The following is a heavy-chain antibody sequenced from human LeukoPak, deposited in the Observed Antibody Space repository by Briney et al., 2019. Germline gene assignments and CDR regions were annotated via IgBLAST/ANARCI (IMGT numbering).Heavy chain of an antibody. CDR2: VHHSGST. CDR1: GFIFSNYW. Sequence: GSLRLSCEASGFIFSNYWMAWIRQSPGKGLQWIGNVHHSGSTYYNPSLKSRVTISVDTSKNQFSLKLNSMTATDTAVYYCARVQVDGWPDYWGQGTLVTVSS. J-gene: IGHJ4*02. CDR3: ARVQVDGWPDY. D-gene: IGHD5-24*01. V-gene: IGHV4-38-2*01.